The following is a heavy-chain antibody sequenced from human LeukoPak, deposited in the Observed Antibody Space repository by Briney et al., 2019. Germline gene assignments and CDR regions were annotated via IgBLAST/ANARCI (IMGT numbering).Heavy chain of an antibody. CDR2: IYSGGST. Sequence: GGSLRLSCAASGFTVSSNYMSWVRQAPGKGLEWVSVIYSGGSTYYADSVKGRFTISRDNSKNTLYLQMNSLRAEDTAVYYCATYDSSGQRGVDAFDIWGQGKMVTVS. CDR1: GFTVSSNY. D-gene: IGHD3-22*01. J-gene: IGHJ3*02. V-gene: IGHV3-53*01. CDR3: ATYDSSGQRGVDAFDI.